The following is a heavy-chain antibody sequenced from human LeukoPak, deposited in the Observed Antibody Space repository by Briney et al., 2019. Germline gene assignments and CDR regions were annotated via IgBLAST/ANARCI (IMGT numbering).Heavy chain of an antibody. J-gene: IGHJ4*02. CDR2: ISPYNANT. V-gene: IGHV1-18*01. CDR3: ARGGVVPAAMGGFDY. Sequence: ASVKVSCKASGYSFSSHGISWVRQAPGQGLEWMGWISPYNANTNYAQKLQGRVTMTTDTSTSTAYMELRSLRSDDTAVYYCARGGVVPAAMGGFDYWGQGTLVTVSS. D-gene: IGHD2-2*01. CDR1: GYSFSSHG.